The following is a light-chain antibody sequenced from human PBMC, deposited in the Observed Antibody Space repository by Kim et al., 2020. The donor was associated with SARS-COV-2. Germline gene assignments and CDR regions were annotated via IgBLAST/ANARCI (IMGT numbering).Light chain of an antibody. CDR3: QVWDTDTDDYV. CDR2: EDS. V-gene: IGLV3-21*01. Sequence: APGQKARITWGGNNIGGQRVNWYQQKPGQATVLVMYEDSDRPSGIAERFSGSKAATTDTLTISRVEAGDEADYYCQVWDTDTDDYVFGTGTKVTVL. CDR1: NIGGQR. J-gene: IGLJ1*01.